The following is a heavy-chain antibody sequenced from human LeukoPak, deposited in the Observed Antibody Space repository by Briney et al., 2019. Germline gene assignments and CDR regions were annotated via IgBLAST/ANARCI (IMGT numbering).Heavy chain of an antibody. CDR1: GFTVSTNY. CDR3: AKELRSGWYYFDY. Sequence: GGSLRLSCAASGFTVSTNYMSWVRQAPGKGLEWVSVIYSSGITYYADSVKGRFTISRDNSKNTLYLQMNSLRAEDTAVYYCAKELRSGWYYFDYWGQGTLVTVSS. D-gene: IGHD6-19*01. J-gene: IGHJ4*02. CDR2: IYSSGIT. V-gene: IGHV3-66*03.